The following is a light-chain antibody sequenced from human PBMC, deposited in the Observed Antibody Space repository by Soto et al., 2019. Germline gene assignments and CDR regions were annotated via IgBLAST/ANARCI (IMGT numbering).Light chain of an antibody. J-gene: IGKJ1*01. V-gene: IGKV3-11*01. CDR3: QQRNTWPWT. Sequence: EIVLTQSPATLSLSPGQRATLSCRASQSVSGDLAWFQPKTGQAPRLLIYDTYNVAPGLPARFSGSGSGTEFTLTISSLEPEDFAVYYCQQRNTWPWTFGQGTKVEIK. CDR2: DTY. CDR1: QSVSGD.